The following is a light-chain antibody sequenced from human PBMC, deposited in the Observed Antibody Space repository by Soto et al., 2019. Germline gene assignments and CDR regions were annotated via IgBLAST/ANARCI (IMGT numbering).Light chain of an antibody. CDR1: NIGSKS. V-gene: IGLV3-21*04. CDR2: YDS. CDR3: QVWDSSSDHVV. J-gene: IGLJ2*01. Sequence: SYELTQPPSVSVAPGKTARITCGGNNIGSKSVHWYQQKPGQAPVLVIYYDSDRPSGIRERFSGSNSGNTATLTISRVEAGYEADYYCQVWDSSSDHVVFGGGTKLTV.